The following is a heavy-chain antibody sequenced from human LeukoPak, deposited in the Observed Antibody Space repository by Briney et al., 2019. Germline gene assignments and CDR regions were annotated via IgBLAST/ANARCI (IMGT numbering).Heavy chain of an antibody. CDR3: ARDGYYDSSGLLNPRDY. J-gene: IGHJ4*02. CDR2: IIPIFGTA. V-gene: IGHV1-69*05. CDR1: GCTFSSYA. D-gene: IGHD3-22*01. Sequence: SVKVSCKASGCTFSSYAISWVRQAPGQGLEWMGGIIPIFGTANYAQKFQGRVTITTDESTSTAYMELSSLRSEDTAVYYCARDGYYDSSGLLNPRDYWGQGTLVTVSA.